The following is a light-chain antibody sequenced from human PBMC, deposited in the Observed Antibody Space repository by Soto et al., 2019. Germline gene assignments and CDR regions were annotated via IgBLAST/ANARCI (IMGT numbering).Light chain of an antibody. V-gene: IGKV3-20*01. Sequence: EIVLTQSPGTLSLSPGERATLSCRASQSVGKNYLGWYQQKPGQPPRLLVFHASIRATGIPARFSGGGSGADFTLIITRLEPEDFAVYYCHQYAMAPLTFGGGTKVEIK. CDR3: HQYAMAPLT. J-gene: IGKJ4*01. CDR2: HAS. CDR1: QSVGKNY.